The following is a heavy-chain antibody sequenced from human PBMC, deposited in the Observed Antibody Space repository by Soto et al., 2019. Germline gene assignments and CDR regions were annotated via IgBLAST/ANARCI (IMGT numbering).Heavy chain of an antibody. CDR1: GTSISSYY. CDR2: IHYGGTT. J-gene: IGHJ4*02. V-gene: IGHV4-59*01. D-gene: IGHD2-8*01. CDR3: ARYNSYAIDY. Sequence: SETLSLTCTVSGTSISSYYWSWIRQPPGKGLEWIANIHYGGTTNYNPSLASRVTLSVDTSKNQFSLKMTSVTAADRAMYFCARYNSYAIDYWGRGTLVTVSS.